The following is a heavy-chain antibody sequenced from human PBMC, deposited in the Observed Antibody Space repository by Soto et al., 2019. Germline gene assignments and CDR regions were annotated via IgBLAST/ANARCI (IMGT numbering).Heavy chain of an antibody. CDR3: ARHGSTGDFWSGYPYGMDV. J-gene: IGHJ6*02. Sequence: PGESLKISCKGSGYSFTSYWISWVRQMPGKGLEWMGRIDPSDSYTNYSPSFQGHVTISADKSISTAYLQWSSLKASDTAMYYCARHGSTGDFWSGYPYGMDVWGQGTTVTVSS. CDR2: IDPSDSYT. V-gene: IGHV5-10-1*01. D-gene: IGHD3-3*01. CDR1: GYSFTSYW.